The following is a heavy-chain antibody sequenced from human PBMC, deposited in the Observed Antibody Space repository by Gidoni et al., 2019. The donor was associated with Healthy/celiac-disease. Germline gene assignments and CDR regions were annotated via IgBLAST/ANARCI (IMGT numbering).Heavy chain of an antibody. CDR1: GGSISSSSYY. Sequence: QLQLQESGPGLVKPSETLSLTCTVSGGSISSSSYYWGWIRQPPGKGLEWIGSIYYSGSTYYNPSLKSRVTISVDTSKNQFSLKLSSVTAADTAVYYCARESGSGVGEDAFDIWGQGTMVTVSS. D-gene: IGHD1-26*01. CDR3: ARESGSGVGEDAFDI. J-gene: IGHJ3*02. V-gene: IGHV4-39*02. CDR2: IYYSGST.